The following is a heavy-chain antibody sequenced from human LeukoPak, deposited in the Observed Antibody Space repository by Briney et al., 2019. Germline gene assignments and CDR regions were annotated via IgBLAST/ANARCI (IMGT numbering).Heavy chain of an antibody. CDR3: ARDVVVVPAAIHYGMDV. V-gene: IGHV4-4*07. CDR1: GGSISSYY. Sequence: SETLSLTCTVSGGSISSYYWSWIRQPAGKGLEWIGRIYTSGSTNYNPSLKSRVTMSVDTSKNQFSLKLSSVTAADTAVYYCARDVVVVPAAIHYGMDVWGQGTTVIVSS. CDR2: IYTSGST. D-gene: IGHD2-2*01. J-gene: IGHJ6*02.